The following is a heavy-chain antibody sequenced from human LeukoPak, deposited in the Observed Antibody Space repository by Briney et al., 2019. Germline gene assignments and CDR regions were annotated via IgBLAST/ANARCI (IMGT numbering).Heavy chain of an antibody. D-gene: IGHD3-10*01. J-gene: IGHJ2*01. V-gene: IGHV1-69*13. Sequence: SVKVSCKVSGGTFSSYAISWVRQAPGQGPEWMGGIITIFDTASYAEKFQGRVTITADESTSTAYMELNSLRSEDTAVYYCARVRFGEPSDWSFDLWGRGTLVTVSS. CDR1: GGTFSSYA. CDR2: IITIFDTA. CDR3: ARVRFGEPSDWSFDL.